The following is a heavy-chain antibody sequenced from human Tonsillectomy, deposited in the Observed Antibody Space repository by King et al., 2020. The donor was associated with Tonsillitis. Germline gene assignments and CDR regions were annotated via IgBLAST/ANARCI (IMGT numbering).Heavy chain of an antibody. CDR3: ARVRGSYSSDY. CDR2: ITRNGSTI. CDR1: GFTFSSYS. J-gene: IGHJ4*02. V-gene: IGHV3-48*01. Sequence: VQLVESGGGLAQPGGSLRLSCVASGFTFSSYSMNWVRQAPGKGLEWISYITRNGSTIYYADSVKGRFTGSRDNGKNSVYLQMSSLRAEDTAVYHCARVRGSYSSDYWGQGALVTISS. D-gene: IGHD3-16*01.